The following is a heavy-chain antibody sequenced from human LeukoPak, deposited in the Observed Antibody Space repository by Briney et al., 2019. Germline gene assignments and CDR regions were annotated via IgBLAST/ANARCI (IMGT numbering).Heavy chain of an antibody. CDR3: ARGMGKCSSTSCSNGNYYYYGMDV. J-gene: IGHJ6*02. Sequence: PSETLSLTCAVYGGSFSGYYWSWMRQPPGKGLEWIGEINHSGSTNYNPSLKSRVTISVDTSKNQFSLKLSSVTAADTAVYYCARGMGKCSSTSCSNGNYYYYGMDVWGQGTTVTVSS. D-gene: IGHD2-2*01. V-gene: IGHV4-34*01. CDR2: INHSGST. CDR1: GGSFSGYY.